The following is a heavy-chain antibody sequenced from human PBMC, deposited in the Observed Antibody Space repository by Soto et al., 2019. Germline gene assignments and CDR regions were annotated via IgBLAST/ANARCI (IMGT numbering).Heavy chain of an antibody. D-gene: IGHD3-3*01. CDR1: GFTFSTYA. J-gene: IGHJ3*01. V-gene: IGHV3-23*01. Sequence: EVQLLESGGGLVQPGGSLRLSCAASGFTFSTYAMSWVRQAPGKGLEWVSAISGSGSDTYHADSVKGRFTISRDNSISTLYLQMNSLRTEDTAVYYCAHPRGYDVFDAYDFWGQGAMVTVSS. CDR2: ISGSGSDT. CDR3: AHPRGYDVFDAYDF.